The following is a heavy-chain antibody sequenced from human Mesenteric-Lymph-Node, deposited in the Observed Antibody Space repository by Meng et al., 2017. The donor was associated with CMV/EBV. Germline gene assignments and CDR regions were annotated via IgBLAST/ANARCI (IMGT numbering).Heavy chain of an antibody. V-gene: IGHV3-74*01. CDR3: WGYGDYTYYYYGMDV. CDR2: INSDGSST. J-gene: IGHJ6*02. D-gene: IGHD4-17*01. Sequence: GESLKISCAASGFTFSSYWMHWVRQAPGEGLVWVSRINSDGSSTNYADSVKGRFTISRDNAKNTLYLQMNSLRAEDTAVYYCWGYGDYTYYYYGMDVWGQGTTVTVSS. CDR1: GFTFSSYW.